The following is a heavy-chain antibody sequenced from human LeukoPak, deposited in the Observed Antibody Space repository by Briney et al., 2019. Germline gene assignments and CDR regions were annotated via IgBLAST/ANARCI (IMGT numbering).Heavy chain of an antibody. CDR1: GFTFTDFA. D-gene: IGHD2-8*01. CDR3: VKDSIERNGVYDAFDV. J-gene: IGHJ3*01. CDR2: IGGGGVDR. Sequence: PGGFLRLPCVASGFTFTDFAMNWVRQVPGKGPEWVSHIGGGGVDREYEESVKGRFTVSRDNSRNSLYLQMNSLRGEDTAIYYCVKDSIERNGVYDAFDVWGQGTKVTVAS. V-gene: IGHV3-23*01.